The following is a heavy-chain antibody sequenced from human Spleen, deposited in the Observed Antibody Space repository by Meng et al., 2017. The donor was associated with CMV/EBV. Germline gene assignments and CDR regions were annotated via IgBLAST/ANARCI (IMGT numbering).Heavy chain of an antibody. CDR1: NYSFATYV. Sequence: ASVKVSCKTSNYSFATYVISWVRQAPGQSHEWMGWVSGHGDNTNYAQILRDRVTMTTDISMTTASMELNSLRAEDTAVYYCARETVAYCGGDCLDAFDIWGQGTMVTVSS. CDR3: ARETVAYCGGDCLDAFDI. D-gene: IGHD2-21*01. V-gene: IGHV1-18*01. J-gene: IGHJ3*02. CDR2: VSGHGDNT.